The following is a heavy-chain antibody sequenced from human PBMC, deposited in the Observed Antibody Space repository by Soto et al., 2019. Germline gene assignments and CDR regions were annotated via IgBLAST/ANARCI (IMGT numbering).Heavy chain of an antibody. V-gene: IGHV3-30*18. J-gene: IGHJ4*02. CDR1: GFTFSNYG. CDR2: ISYHGSDK. D-gene: IGHD4-17*01. CDR3: AKDHLTTTVTTVGY. Sequence: QVQLVESGGGVXXXXRSLRLSCAASGFTFSNYGMHWVRQAPGKGLEWVAVISYHGSDKYYADSVKGRFTISRDNSKNTLYLQMDSLRAEDTAVYYCAKDHLTTTVTTVGYWGQGTLVTVSS.